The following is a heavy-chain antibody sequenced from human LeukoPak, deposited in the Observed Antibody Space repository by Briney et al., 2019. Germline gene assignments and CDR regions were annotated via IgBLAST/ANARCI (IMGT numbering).Heavy chain of an antibody. D-gene: IGHD6-13*01. CDR3: ARNRIAAAGTQWFDP. CDR1: GGSISSGGYS. J-gene: IGHJ5*02. CDR2: IYHSGST. V-gene: IGHV4-30-2*01. Sequence: PSETLSLTCAASGGSISSGGYSWSWIRQPPGKGLEWIGYIYHSGSTYYNPSLKSRVTISVDRSKNQFSLKLSSVTAADTAVYYCARNRIAAAGTQWFDPWGQGTLVTVSS.